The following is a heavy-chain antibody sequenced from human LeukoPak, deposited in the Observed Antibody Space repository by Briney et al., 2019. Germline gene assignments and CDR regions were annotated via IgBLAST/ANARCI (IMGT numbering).Heavy chain of an antibody. CDR3: ARGYSYGSVDY. D-gene: IGHD5-18*01. J-gene: IGHJ4*02. V-gene: IGHV1-18*01. CDR1: GYTFTSYG. CDR2: ISAYNGNT. Sequence: ASVKVSCKASGYTFTSYGISWVRQAPGQGLEWMGWISAYNGNTNYAQKFQGRVTMTRDTSISTAYMELSRLRSDDTAVYYCARGYSYGSVDYWGQGTLVTVSS.